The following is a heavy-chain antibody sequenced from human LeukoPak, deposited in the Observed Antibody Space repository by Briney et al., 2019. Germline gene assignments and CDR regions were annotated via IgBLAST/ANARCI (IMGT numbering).Heavy chain of an antibody. CDR1: GFTFSNAW. J-gene: IGHJ6*03. CDR3: ARVQYCSGGSCYSNYYYYYMDV. CDR2: ISSSSSYI. Sequence: PGGSLRLSCAASGFTFSNAWMSWVRQAPGKGLEWVSSISSSSSYIYYADSVKGRFTISRDNAKNSLYLRMNSLRAEDTAVYYCARVQYCSGGSCYSNYYYYYMDVWGKGTTVTVSS. D-gene: IGHD2-15*01. V-gene: IGHV3-21*01.